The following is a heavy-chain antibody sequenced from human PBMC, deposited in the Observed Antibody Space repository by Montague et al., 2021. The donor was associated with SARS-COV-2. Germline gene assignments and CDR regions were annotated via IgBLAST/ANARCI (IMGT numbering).Heavy chain of an antibody. J-gene: IGHJ3*02. V-gene: IGHV4-59*01. Sequence: SETLSLTCTVSGGSISSYCWCWIRQPPGTGLEWIWYIYYSGSTNCNPSLKGRVTISVDTSTNQFSLKLSSVTAADTAAYYCARGAGYYYGAGSYYKDCDVFDNWGQGTMVTVSS. D-gene: IGHD3-10*01. CDR2: IYYSGST. CDR3: ARGAGYYYGAGSYYKDCDVFDN. CDR1: GGSISSYC.